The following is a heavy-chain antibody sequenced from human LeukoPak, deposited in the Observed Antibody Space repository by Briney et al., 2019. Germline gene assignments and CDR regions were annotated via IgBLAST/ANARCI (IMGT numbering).Heavy chain of an antibody. CDR2: ISYDGSNK. CDR3: AKNCPVAESSWYLNGCDY. Sequence: GGSLRLSCAASGFTISSYGMHWVRQAPGKGLVWVAVISYDGSNKYYADSVKGRFTISRDNSKNTLYLQMNSLRAEDTAVYYCAKNCPVAESSWYLNGCDYWGQGTLVTVSS. V-gene: IGHV3-30*18. D-gene: IGHD6-13*01. CDR1: GFTISSYG. J-gene: IGHJ4*02.